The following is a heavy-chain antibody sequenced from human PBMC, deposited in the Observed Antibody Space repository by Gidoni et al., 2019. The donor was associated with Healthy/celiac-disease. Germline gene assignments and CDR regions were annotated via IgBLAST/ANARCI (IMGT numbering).Heavy chain of an antibody. CDR2: INHSGST. CDR1: GGSFSGYY. J-gene: IGHJ4*02. D-gene: IGHD3-22*01. Sequence: QVQLQQWAAGLLKPSETLSLPCALYGGSFSGYYWSWIRQPPGKGLEWIVEINHSGSTNYNPSLKSRVTISVDTSKNQFSLKLSSVTAADTAVYYCARVNYYDSSGYPDYGGQGTLVTVSS. V-gene: IGHV4-34*01. CDR3: ARVNYYDSSGYPDY.